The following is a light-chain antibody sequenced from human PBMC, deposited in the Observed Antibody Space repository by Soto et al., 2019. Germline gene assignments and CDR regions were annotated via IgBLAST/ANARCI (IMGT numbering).Light chain of an antibody. CDR2: DDA. Sequence: SYELTQPPSVSVAPGQTARISCGGHNIGSKTVHWYQQMPGQAPVLVVYDDAHRPSGIPERFSGSNPGNTATLTISRVEAGDEAVYYCQVWDSASDQLYVFGTGTKVTVL. J-gene: IGLJ1*01. CDR1: NIGSKT. V-gene: IGLV3-21*02. CDR3: QVWDSASDQLYV.